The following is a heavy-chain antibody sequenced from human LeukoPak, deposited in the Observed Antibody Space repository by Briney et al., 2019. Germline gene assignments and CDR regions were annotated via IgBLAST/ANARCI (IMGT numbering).Heavy chain of an antibody. CDR3: ARQSTIAAARIDP. CDR1: GGSISSGGNY. V-gene: IGHV4-31*03. Sequence: SETLSLTCTVSGGSISSGGNYWSWIRQHPGKGLEWIGYIYYSGNTYYNPSLKSRVTVSVDTSKNQFSLKLNSVTAADTAVYYCARQSTIAAARIDPWGQETLVTVSS. D-gene: IGHD6-25*01. CDR2: IYYSGNT. J-gene: IGHJ5*02.